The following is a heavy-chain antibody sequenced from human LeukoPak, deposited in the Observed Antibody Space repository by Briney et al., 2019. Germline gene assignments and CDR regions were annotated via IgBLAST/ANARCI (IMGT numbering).Heavy chain of an antibody. Sequence: KPSETLSLTCAVYGGSFSGYYWSWIRQPPGKGLEWIGEINHSGSTNYNPSPKSRVTISVDTSKNQSSLKLSSVTAADTAVYYCARGLGVAGHYYYGMDVWGKGTTVTVSS. CDR1: GGSFSGYY. J-gene: IGHJ6*04. CDR3: ARGLGVAGHYYYGMDV. CDR2: INHSGST. V-gene: IGHV4-34*01. D-gene: IGHD2-15*01.